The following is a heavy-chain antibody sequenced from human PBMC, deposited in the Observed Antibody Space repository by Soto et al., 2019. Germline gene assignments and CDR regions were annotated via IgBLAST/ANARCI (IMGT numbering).Heavy chain of an antibody. D-gene: IGHD3-3*01. J-gene: IGHJ4*02. CDR2: ISGSGNTI. CDR1: GFTFSTNA. Sequence: GGSLRLSCAASGFTFSTNAMSWVRQAPGMGLEFVSLISGSGNTIYYADSVKGRFTISRDNSKNTVSLQMNSLRAEDTAVYYCAKVGYDTYGYYLRSLDYWGQGTQVTVSS. CDR3: AKVGYDTYGYYLRSLDY. V-gene: IGHV3-23*01.